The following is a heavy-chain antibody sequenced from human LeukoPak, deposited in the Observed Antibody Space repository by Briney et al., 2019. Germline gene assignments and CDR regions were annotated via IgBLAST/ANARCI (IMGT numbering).Heavy chain of an antibody. J-gene: IGHJ6*02. CDR3: ARDDFEYSVHYGMDV. CDR2: VYRSGNT. D-gene: IGHD3-9*01. V-gene: IGHV4-4*07. CDR1: GGSISTYY. Sequence: SETQSLTCSVSGGSISTYYWSWIRQPAGKGLEWIGRVYRSGNTNYNPSLKSRVTMSVDTSKNQISLRLRSVTAADTAVYYCARDDFEYSVHYGMDVWGQGTTVTVSS.